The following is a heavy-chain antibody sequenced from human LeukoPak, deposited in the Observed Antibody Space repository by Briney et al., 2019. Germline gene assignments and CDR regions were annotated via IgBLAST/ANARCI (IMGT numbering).Heavy chain of an antibody. V-gene: IGHV1-69*02. D-gene: IGHD3-3*01. Sequence: SVKVSCKASGGTFSSYTISWVRQAPGQGLEWMGRNIPILGIANYAQKFQGRVTITADKSTSTAYMELSSLRSEDTAVYYCARAGVASSSRVYYFDYWGQGTLVTVSS. CDR3: ARAGVASSSRVYYFDY. CDR1: GGTFSSYT. CDR2: NIPILGIA. J-gene: IGHJ4*02.